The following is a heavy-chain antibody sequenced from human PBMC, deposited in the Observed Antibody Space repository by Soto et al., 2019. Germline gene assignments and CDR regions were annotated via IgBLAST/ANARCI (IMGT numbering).Heavy chain of an antibody. CDR1: GGSISSYY. V-gene: IGHV4-4*07. D-gene: IGHD3-22*01. Sequence: PSETLSLTCTVSGGSISSYYWSCIRQPPGKGLEWIGLIYTSGSTNHNPSLKNRVTMSLDTSKNQLSLKLTSVTAADTAVYYCARVGYYYDRSGYEGGYYGMDVWGQGTTVTVSS. CDR3: ARVGYYYDRSGYEGGYYGMDV. CDR2: IYTSGST. J-gene: IGHJ6*02.